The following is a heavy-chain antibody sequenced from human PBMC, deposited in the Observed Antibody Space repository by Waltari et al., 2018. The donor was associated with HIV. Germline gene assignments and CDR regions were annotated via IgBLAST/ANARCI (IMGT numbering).Heavy chain of an antibody. CDR3: ARDWDYGGSHFDY. CDR1: GFTFSSYN. V-gene: IGHV3-21*01. D-gene: IGHD2-15*01. CDR2: ISRSSTYI. Sequence: EVQLVESGGGLVKPGGSLRLSCAASGFTFSSYNINWVRQAPGKGLEWVSSISRSSTYIYYADSVKGRFTISRDNAKNSLYLQIKSLRAEDTAVYYCARDWDYGGSHFDYWGQGTLVTVSS. J-gene: IGHJ4*02.